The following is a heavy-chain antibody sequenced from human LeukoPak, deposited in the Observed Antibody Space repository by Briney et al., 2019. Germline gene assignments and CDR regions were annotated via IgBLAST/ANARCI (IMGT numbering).Heavy chain of an antibody. CDR3: ARDCYDFWSGFCD. D-gene: IGHD3-3*01. J-gene: IGHJ4*02. V-gene: IGHV3-11*04. CDR2: ISNRGSTI. Sequence: GGSLRLSCAASGFTFSDFYMTWIRQAPGKGLEWVSYISNRGSTIHYADSVRGRFTISRDNAKNTLYLQMNSLRAEDTAVYYCARDCYDFWSGFCDWGQGTLVTVSS. CDR1: GFTFSDFY.